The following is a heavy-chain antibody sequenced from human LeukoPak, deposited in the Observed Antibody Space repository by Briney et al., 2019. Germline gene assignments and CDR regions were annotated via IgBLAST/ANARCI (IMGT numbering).Heavy chain of an antibody. Sequence: GGSLRLSCAASGFTFSSCSISWVRQAPGKGLEWVSSISSSSSYIYYADSVKGRFTISRDNAKNSLYLQMNSLRAEDTAVYYCARDLPDYDFWSGYSTIFDYWGQGTLVTVSS. CDR3: ARDLPDYDFWSGYSTIFDY. J-gene: IGHJ4*02. CDR2: ISSSSSYI. CDR1: GFTFSSCS. D-gene: IGHD3-3*01. V-gene: IGHV3-21*01.